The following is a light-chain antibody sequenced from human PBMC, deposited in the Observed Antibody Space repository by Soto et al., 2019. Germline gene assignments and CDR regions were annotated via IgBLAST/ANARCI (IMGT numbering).Light chain of an antibody. CDR1: SSDIGTYNY. CDR2: EVT. Sequence: QSVLTQPASVSGSPGQSITISCTGTSSDIGTYNYVSWYQQHPGTAPKLIIYEVTNRPSGVSAHFTGSKSGNAAYLTISGLQAADEADYYCSSYTSSNSWVFGGGT. CDR3: SSYTSSNSWV. J-gene: IGLJ3*02. V-gene: IGLV2-14*01.